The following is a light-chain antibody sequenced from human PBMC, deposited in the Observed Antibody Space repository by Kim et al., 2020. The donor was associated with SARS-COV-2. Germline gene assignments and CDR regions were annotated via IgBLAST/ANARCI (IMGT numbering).Light chain of an antibody. CDR3: QQRSNWPLT. Sequence: LSPGERATRSCRASQSVSSYLAWYQQKPGQAPRLLIYDASNRATGIPARFSGSGSGTDFTLTISSLDPEDFAVYYCQQRSNWPLTFGGGTKVDIK. J-gene: IGKJ4*01. CDR2: DAS. CDR1: QSVSSY. V-gene: IGKV3-11*01.